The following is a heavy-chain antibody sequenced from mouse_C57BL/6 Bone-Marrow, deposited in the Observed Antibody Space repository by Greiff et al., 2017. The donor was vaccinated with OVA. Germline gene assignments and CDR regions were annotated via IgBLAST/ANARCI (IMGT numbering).Heavy chain of an antibody. D-gene: IGHD1-1*01. CDR3: TRITTVVRAMDY. CDR1: GFTFSSYA. J-gene: IGHJ4*01. Sequence: EVKLVESGEGLVKPGGSLKLSCAASGFTFSSYAMSWVRQTPEKRLEWVAYISSGGDYIYYADTVKGRFTISRDNARNTLYLQMSSLKSEDTAMYYCTRITTVVRAMDYWGQGTSVTVSS. CDR2: ISSGGDYI. V-gene: IGHV5-9-1*02.